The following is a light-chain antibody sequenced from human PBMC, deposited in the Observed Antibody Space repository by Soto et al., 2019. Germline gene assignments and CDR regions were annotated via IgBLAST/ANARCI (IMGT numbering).Light chain of an antibody. CDR3: CSYAGNSLWV. Sequence: QSALTQPRSVSGSPGQSVTISCTGSSSDVGGSNFVSWYQQHPVKAPKLVIYDVSKRPSGVPDRLSGSNSGHTASLTISGVQAEDEADYYCCSYAGNSLWVFGGGTKLPVL. CDR1: SSDVGGSNF. J-gene: IGLJ3*02. CDR2: DVS. V-gene: IGLV2-11*01.